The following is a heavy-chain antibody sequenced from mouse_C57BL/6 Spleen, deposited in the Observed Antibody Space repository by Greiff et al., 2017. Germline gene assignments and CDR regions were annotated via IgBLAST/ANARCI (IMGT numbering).Heavy chain of an antibody. CDR2: IYPGDGDT. D-gene: IGHD1-1*01. V-gene: IGHV1-82*01. J-gene: IGHJ2*01. CDR3: ARIRYYGSSYFDY. Sequence: VKLMESGPELVKPGASVKISCKASGYAFSSSWMNWVKQRPGKGLEWIGRIYPGDGDTNYNGKFKGKATLTADKSSSTAYMQLSSLTSEDSAVYFCARIRYYGSSYFDYWGQGTTLTVSS. CDR1: GYAFSSSW.